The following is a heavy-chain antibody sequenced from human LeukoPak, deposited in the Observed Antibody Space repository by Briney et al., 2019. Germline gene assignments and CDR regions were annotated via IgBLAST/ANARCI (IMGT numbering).Heavy chain of an antibody. J-gene: IGHJ4*02. V-gene: IGHV3-21*01. Sequence: KPGGSLRPSCAASGFTFSSYSMNWVRQAPGKGLEWVSSISSSSSYIYYADSVKGRFTISRDNAKNSLYLQMNSLRAKDTAVYYCARAGYCSGGSCYHDFDYWGQGTLVTVSS. D-gene: IGHD2-15*01. CDR2: ISSSSSYI. CDR3: ARAGYCSGGSCYHDFDY. CDR1: GFTFSSYS.